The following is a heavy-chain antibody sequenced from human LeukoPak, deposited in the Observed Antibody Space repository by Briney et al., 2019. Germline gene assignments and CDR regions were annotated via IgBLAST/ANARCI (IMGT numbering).Heavy chain of an antibody. J-gene: IGHJ5*02. D-gene: IGHD2-2*01. CDR3: ARGVDCSSTTCSLTNWFDP. CDR1: GYTFTGYY. Sequence: ASVKVSCKASGYTFTGYYMHWVRQAPGQGLEWMGWINPNSGGTNCAQKFQGWVTMTRDTSISTSYLGLSRLRSDDTAIYYCARGVDCSSTTCSLTNWFDPWGQGTLVTVSS. V-gene: IGHV1-2*04. CDR2: INPNSGGT.